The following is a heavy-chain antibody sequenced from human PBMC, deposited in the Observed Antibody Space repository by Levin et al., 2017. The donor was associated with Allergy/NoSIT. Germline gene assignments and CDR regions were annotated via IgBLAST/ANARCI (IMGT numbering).Heavy chain of an antibody. Sequence: TGGSLRLSCEASGFTFSNYGMHWVRQAPGKGLEWVALISYDGSRTEWYADSVKGRFTISRDSSKNTLWLQMNRLRSEDTAVDFCAKDREAFNAMYVFDSWGQGAPVTVSS. D-gene: IGHD2-2*01. CDR3: AKDREAFNAMYVFDS. CDR1: GFTFSNYG. CDR2: ISYDGSRTE. J-gene: IGHJ4*02. V-gene: IGHV3-30*18.